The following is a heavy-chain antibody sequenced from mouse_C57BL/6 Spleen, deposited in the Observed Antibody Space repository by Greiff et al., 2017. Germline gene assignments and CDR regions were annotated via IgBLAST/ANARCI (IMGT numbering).Heavy chain of an antibody. Sequence: LVESGPGLVQPSQSLSITCTVSGFSLTSYGVHWVRQSPGKGLEWLGVIWSGGSTDYNAAFISRLSISKDNSKSQVFFKMNSLQADDTAIYYCAGGGDYDGYYFDYWGQGTTLTVSS. CDR2: IWSGGST. J-gene: IGHJ2*01. CDR1: GFSLTSYG. CDR3: AGGGDYDGYYFDY. V-gene: IGHV2-2*01. D-gene: IGHD2-4*01.